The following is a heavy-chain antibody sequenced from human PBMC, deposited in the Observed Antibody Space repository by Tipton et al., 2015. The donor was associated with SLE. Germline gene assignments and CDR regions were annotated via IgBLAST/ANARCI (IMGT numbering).Heavy chain of an antibody. CDR2: IYHSGST. Sequence: TLSLTCAVSGYSISSGYYWGWIRQPPGKGLEWIGSIYHSGSTYYNPSLKSRVTISVDTSKNQFSLNLSSVTAADTAVYYCARGGYYYDSSGRYFDLWGRGTLVTASS. J-gene: IGHJ2*01. V-gene: IGHV4-38-2*01. D-gene: IGHD3-22*01. CDR1: GYSISSGYY. CDR3: ARGGYYYDSSGRYFDL.